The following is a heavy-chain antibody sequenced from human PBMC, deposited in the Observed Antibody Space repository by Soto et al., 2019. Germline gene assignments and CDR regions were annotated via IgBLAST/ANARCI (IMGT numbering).Heavy chain of an antibody. CDR3: TRPTPNTGKYNYYYYYYLDV. Sequence: GGSLRLSCAASGFTFSGSAMHWVRQASGKGLEWVGRIRSKANSYATAYAASVKGRFTISRDDSKNTAYLQMNSLKTEDTAVYYCTRPTPNTGKYNYYYYYYLDVWGKGTKVTVSS. J-gene: IGHJ6*03. CDR2: IRSKANSYAT. V-gene: IGHV3-73*01. CDR1: GFTFSGSA. D-gene: IGHD1-26*01.